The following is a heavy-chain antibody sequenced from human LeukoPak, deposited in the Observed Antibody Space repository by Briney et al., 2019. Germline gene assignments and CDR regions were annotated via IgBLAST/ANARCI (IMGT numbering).Heavy chain of an antibody. Sequence: GGSLRLSCAASGFTFSSYAMSWVRQAPGKGLEWVSAISGSGGSTYYADSVKGRFTISRDNSKNTLYLQMNSLRAEDTAMYYCARAWSIAAPPSYPLYGMDVWGQGTTVTVSS. CDR2: ISGSGGST. D-gene: IGHD6-13*01. V-gene: IGHV3-23*01. J-gene: IGHJ6*02. CDR1: GFTFSSYA. CDR3: ARAWSIAAPPSYPLYGMDV.